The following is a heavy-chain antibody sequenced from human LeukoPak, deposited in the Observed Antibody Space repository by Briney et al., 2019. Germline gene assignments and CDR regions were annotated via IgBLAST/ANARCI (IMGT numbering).Heavy chain of an antibody. V-gene: IGHV4-39*07. Sequence: SETLSLTCTVSGGSISSSSYYWGWIRQPPGKGLEWIGNIYYSGSTYYNPSLKSRVTISVDTSKNRFSLKLSSVTAADTAVYYCARGKEWFPHHFDNWGQGTLVTVSS. CDR1: GGSISSSSYY. CDR2: IYYSGST. CDR3: ARGKEWFPHHFDN. J-gene: IGHJ4*02. D-gene: IGHD3-3*01.